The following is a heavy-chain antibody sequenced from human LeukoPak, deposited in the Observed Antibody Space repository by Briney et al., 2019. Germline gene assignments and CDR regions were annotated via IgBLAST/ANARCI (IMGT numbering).Heavy chain of an antibody. Sequence: ASVKVSCKASGGTFSSYAISWVRQAPGQGLEWMGGIIPIFGTANYAQKLQGRVTMTTDTSTSTAYMELRSLRSDDTAVYYCARVLLGAFDIWGQGTMVTVSS. J-gene: IGHJ3*02. V-gene: IGHV1-69*05. CDR1: GGTFSSYA. CDR3: ARVLLGAFDI. CDR2: IIPIFGTA. D-gene: IGHD2/OR15-2a*01.